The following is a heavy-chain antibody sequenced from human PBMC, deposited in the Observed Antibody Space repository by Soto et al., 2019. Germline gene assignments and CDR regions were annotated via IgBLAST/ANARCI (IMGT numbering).Heavy chain of an antibody. J-gene: IGHJ6*02. V-gene: IGHV4-4*02. D-gene: IGHD6-6*01. Sequence: QVQLQESGPGLVKPSGTLSLTCAVSGGSISSSNWWSWVRQPPGKGLEWIGEIYHSGSTNYNPSLKSRVTISVDKSKNQFSLKLSSVTAADTAVYYCARDLGEYSSSSTYYGMDVWGQGTTVTVSS. CDR2: IYHSGST. CDR1: GGSISSSNW. CDR3: ARDLGEYSSSSTYYGMDV.